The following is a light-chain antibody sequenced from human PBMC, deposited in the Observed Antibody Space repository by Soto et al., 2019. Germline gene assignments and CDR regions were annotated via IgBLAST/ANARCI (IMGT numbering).Light chain of an antibody. CDR2: EVS. Sequence: QSALTQPPSASGSPGQSVTISCTGTSSDVGAYKYVSWYQQHPGKAPKLMIYEVSKRPSGVPDRFSGSKSDNTASLTVSGLQAEDEADYYCSSYAGTNNVVFGGGPKVTVL. CDR3: SSYAGTNNVV. V-gene: IGLV2-8*01. CDR1: SSDVGAYKY. J-gene: IGLJ2*01.